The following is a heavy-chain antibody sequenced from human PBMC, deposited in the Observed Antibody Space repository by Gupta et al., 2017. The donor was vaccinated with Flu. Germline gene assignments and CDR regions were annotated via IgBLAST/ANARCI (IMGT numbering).Heavy chain of an antibody. CDR2: INPNSGGT. Sequence: QMQLVQSGAEVKKPGASVKVSCKASGYTFTGYYMHWVRQAPGQGLEWMGWINPNSGGTNYAQKFQGRVTMTRDTSISTAYMELSRLRSDDTAVYYCARDLGPVATITGGIDYWGQGTLVTVSS. D-gene: IGHD5-12*01. CDR3: ARDLGPVATITGGIDY. CDR1: GYTFTGYY. V-gene: IGHV1-2*02. J-gene: IGHJ4*02.